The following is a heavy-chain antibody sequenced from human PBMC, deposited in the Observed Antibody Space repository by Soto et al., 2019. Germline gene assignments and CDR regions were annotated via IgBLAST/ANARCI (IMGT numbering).Heavy chain of an antibody. D-gene: IGHD5-18*01. CDR1: GFSFDDYA. Sequence: EVQLVESGGGLVQPGRSLRLSCAASGFSFDDYAMHWVRQAPGKGLEWVSGIGWNSDSLGYADFVKGRFTISRDNAKNSLYLQMISLRAEDTAFYYWAKGPKAGYSYGHYLDDWGLGTLVTVSS. CDR3: AKGPKAGYSYGHYLDD. J-gene: IGHJ4*02. CDR2: IGWNSDSL. V-gene: IGHV3-9*01.